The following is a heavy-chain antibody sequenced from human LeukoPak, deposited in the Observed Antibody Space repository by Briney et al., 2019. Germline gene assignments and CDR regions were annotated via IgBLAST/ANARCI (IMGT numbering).Heavy chain of an antibody. J-gene: IGHJ4*02. CDR3: ARDGYDADGYLDY. CDR2: INPANGNP. V-gene: IGHV1-3*01. D-gene: IGHD5-18*01. CDR1: GYPFRSYV. Sequence: ASVKVSCKASGYPFRSYVIHWLRQAPGQNLEWIGWINPANGNPKYSRNFQGRVTITRDTSASVVYMELSSLTYEDTAVYFCARDGYDADGYLDYWGQGALVPVSS.